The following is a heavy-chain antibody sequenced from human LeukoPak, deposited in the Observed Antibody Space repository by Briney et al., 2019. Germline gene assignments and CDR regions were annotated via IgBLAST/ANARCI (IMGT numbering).Heavy chain of an antibody. V-gene: IGHV3-48*02. CDR3: ARGLITTMIVVVPRKYFFDY. J-gene: IGHJ4*02. D-gene: IGHD3-22*01. Sequence: PGGSLRLSCAASGFTFSSYSMNWVRQAPGKGLEWVPYISSSSSTIYYADSVKGRLTIFRDNAKNSLYLQMNSLRDEDTAVYYCARGLITTMIVVVPRKYFFDYWGQGTLVTVSS. CDR1: GFTFSSYS. CDR2: ISSSSSTI.